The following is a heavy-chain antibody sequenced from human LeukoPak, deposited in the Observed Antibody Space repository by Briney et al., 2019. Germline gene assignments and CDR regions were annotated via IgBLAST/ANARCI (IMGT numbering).Heavy chain of an antibody. J-gene: IGHJ6*03. V-gene: IGHV4-30-4*08. Sequence: SETLSLTCTVSGGSISSGDYYWSCIRQPPGKGLECIGYIYYSGSTYYNPSLKSRVTISVDTSKNQFSLKLSSVTAADTAVYYCASSLWSGYYGHYYYMDVWGKGTTVTVPS. D-gene: IGHD3-3*01. CDR2: IYYSGST. CDR3: ASSLWSGYYGHYYYMDV. CDR1: GGSISSGDYY.